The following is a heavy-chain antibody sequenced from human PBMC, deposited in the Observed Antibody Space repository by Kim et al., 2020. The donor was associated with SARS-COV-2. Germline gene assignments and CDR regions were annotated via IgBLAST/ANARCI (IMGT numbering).Heavy chain of an antibody. CDR2: IYSGGST. CDR1: GFTVSSNY. D-gene: IGHD2-21*02. CDR3: ARDRAYCGGDCYSGFGYYYYGMDV. J-gene: IGHJ6*02. Sequence: GGSLRLSCAASGFTVSSNYMSWVRQAPGKGLEWVSVIYSGGSTYYADSVKGRFTISRDNSKNTLYLQMNSLRAEDTAVYYCARDRAYCGGDCYSGFGYYYYGMDVWGQGTTVTVSS. V-gene: IGHV3-53*01.